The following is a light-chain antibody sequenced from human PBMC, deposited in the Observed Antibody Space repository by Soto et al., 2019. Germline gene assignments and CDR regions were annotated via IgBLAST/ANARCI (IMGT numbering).Light chain of an antibody. CDR3: MQSIQLPLT. Sequence: EIVLTQSPLSLPVTPGEPASISCRSSRNLLHSNGYYYLDWYLQKPGQSPQLLIYEVSNRFSGVPDRFSGSGSGTDFTLKISRVEAEDVGVYYCMQSIQLPLTFGQGTRLENK. J-gene: IGKJ5*01. CDR1: RNLLHSNGYYY. CDR2: EVS. V-gene: IGKV2D-29*02.